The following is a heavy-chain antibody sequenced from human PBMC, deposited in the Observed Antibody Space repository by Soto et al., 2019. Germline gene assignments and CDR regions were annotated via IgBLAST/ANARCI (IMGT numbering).Heavy chain of an antibody. CDR3: ARDWGCSGGTCFDTFDI. D-gene: IGHD2-15*01. Sequence: QVPLVQSGAEVKKPGASVKVSCQASRYTFTTYGFSWVRQAPGQGLEWMGWISGHNDNARYAQKFQGRVTMTTDTSTSTAYMELRSLRSDDTAVYYCARDWGCSGGTCFDTFDIWGQGTMVTISS. CDR2: ISGHNDNA. V-gene: IGHV1-18*01. J-gene: IGHJ3*02. CDR1: RYTFTTYG.